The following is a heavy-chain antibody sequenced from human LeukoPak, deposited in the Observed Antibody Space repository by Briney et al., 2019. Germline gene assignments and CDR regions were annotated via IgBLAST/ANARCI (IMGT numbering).Heavy chain of an antibody. Sequence: GGSLRLSCAASAFAFTSFAMTWVPQAPGKGLEWVSTIGGSGGGTFYADSVKGRFTISRDNSKNTLYLQMNSLRVDDTAVYYCAKGSSSGWSKFDYWGQGTLVTVSS. CDR1: AFAFTSFA. D-gene: IGHD6-19*01. CDR3: AKGSSSGWSKFDY. CDR2: IGGSGGGT. V-gene: IGHV3-23*01. J-gene: IGHJ4*02.